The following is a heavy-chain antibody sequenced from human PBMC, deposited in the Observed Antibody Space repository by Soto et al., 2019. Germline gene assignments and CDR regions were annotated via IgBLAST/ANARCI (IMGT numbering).Heavy chain of an antibody. D-gene: IGHD4-17*01. CDR2: IIPILGIA. Sequence: QVQLVQSGAEVKKPGSSVKVSCKASGGTFSSYTISWVRQGPGQGLEWMGRIIPILGIANYAQKFQGRVTITADKSTSTAYMELSSLRSEDTAVYYCARTVTTQMGDAFDIWGQGTMVTVSS. V-gene: IGHV1-69*02. CDR1: GGTFSSYT. CDR3: ARTVTTQMGDAFDI. J-gene: IGHJ3*02.